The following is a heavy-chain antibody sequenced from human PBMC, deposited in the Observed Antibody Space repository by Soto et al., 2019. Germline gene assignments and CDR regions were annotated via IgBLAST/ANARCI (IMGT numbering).Heavy chain of an antibody. CDR1: GYTLTELS. J-gene: IGHJ4*02. V-gene: IGHV1-24*01. Sequence: QVQLVQSGAEVKKPGASVKVSCKVSGYTLTELSMHWVRQAPGKGLEWMGGFDPEDGETINAQKFQGRVTMSVDTSTDTAYMELSSLRSEVRAGYYCAKDGPGGGVAAIGYWGQGTLVTVSS. D-gene: IGHD2-15*01. CDR3: AKDGPGGGVAAIGY. CDR2: FDPEDGET.